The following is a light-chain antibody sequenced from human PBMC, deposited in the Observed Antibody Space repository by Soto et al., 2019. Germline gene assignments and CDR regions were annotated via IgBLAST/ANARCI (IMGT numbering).Light chain of an antibody. Sequence: QLVLTQSSSASASLGSSVKLTCTLSSGHSSYIIAWHQQQPGKAPRYLMKLEGSGSYNKGSGVPDRFSGSSSGADRYLTISNLPFEDEANYCCATWDSNTRVFGGGTQLTVL. V-gene: IGLV4-60*02. CDR2: LEGSGSY. CDR3: ATWDSNTRV. J-gene: IGLJ2*01. CDR1: SGHSSYI.